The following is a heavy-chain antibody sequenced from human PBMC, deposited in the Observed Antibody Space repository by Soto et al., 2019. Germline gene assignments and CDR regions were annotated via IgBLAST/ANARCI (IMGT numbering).Heavy chain of an antibody. CDR1: GFTVSGNY. V-gene: IGHV3-53*02. CDR3: ASTRGSSYDY. J-gene: IGHJ4*02. Sequence: EVQLVETGGGLIQPGGSLRLSCAASGFTVSGNYMSWVRQAPGKGLEWVSVIYNGGGTYYADSVKGRFTISRDHSKNTLYLQMNSLIAEDTAVYYCASTRGSSYDYWGQGTLVTVSS. D-gene: IGHD6-6*01. CDR2: IYNGGGT.